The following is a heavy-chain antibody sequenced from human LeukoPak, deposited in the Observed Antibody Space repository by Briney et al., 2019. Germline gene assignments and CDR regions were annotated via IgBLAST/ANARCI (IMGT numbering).Heavy chain of an antibody. CDR3: ARHLSGVTGYTYGRGIDY. Sequence: GGSLRLSCAASGFTFSTFAMHWVRQAPGKGLEWVANIKKDGSEKYYVDSVKGRFTISRDNAKTSLCLQMNSLRAEDTAVYYCARHLSGVTGYTYGRGIDYWGQGNLVTVSS. V-gene: IGHV3-7*01. CDR1: GFTFSTFA. CDR2: IKKDGSEK. J-gene: IGHJ4*02. D-gene: IGHD5-18*01.